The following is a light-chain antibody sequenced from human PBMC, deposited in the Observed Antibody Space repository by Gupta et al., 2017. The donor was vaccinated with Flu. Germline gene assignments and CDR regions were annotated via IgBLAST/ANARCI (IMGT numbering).Light chain of an antibody. CDR1: SSDVGGYNY. CDR2: DVR. V-gene: IGLV2-11*01. CDR3: CSYAGSYTLM. Sequence: QSALTQPPSVSGAPGPSVTISCTRTSSDVGGYNYLCWYQQHPGTAPRLIIYDVRRRPSGVPKRFSGSKSGSTASLTISGLQAEDEADYYCCSYAGSYTLMFGGGTKLTVL. J-gene: IGLJ3*02.